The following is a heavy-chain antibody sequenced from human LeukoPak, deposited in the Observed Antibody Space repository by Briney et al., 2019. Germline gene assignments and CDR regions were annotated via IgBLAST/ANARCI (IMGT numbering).Heavy chain of an antibody. CDR3: ARYRRIAVAGMFDY. J-gene: IGHJ4*02. V-gene: IGHV4-34*01. CDR1: GGSFSGYY. D-gene: IGHD6-19*01. CDR2: INHSGST. Sequence: SETRSLTCAVYGGSFSGYYWSWIRQPPGKGLEWIGEINHSGSTNYNPSLKSRVTISVDTSKNQFSLRLSSVTAADTAVYYCARYRRIAVAGMFDYWGQGTLVTVSS.